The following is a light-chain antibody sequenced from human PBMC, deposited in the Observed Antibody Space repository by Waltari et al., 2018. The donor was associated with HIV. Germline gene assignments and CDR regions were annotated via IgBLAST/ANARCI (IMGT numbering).Light chain of an antibody. V-gene: IGLV1-40*02. CDR1: SSTIGASLD. CDR3: QSFDNSLNGYV. Sequence: QSVLTQPPSMSGAPGQRVPISCTGSSSTIGASLDVHWYQFLPGTAPKLLIYVNSNRPSGVPDRFSGSKSGTSASLIIAGLQPEDEAEYYCQSFDNSLNGYVFGSGTTVVVL. CDR2: VNS. J-gene: IGLJ1*01.